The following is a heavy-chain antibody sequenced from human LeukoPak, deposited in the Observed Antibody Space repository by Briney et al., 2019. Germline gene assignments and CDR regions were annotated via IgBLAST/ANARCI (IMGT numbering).Heavy chain of an antibody. Sequence: ASVKVSCKASGYTFTGYCMHWVRQAPGQGLEWMGWINPNSGGTNYAQKFQGRVTMTRDTSISTAYMELSRLRSDDTAVYYCAKGGYSSGWYVEAEYFQHWGQGTLVTVSS. CDR2: INPNSGGT. CDR1: GYTFTGYC. V-gene: IGHV1-2*02. J-gene: IGHJ1*01. CDR3: AKGGYSSGWYVEAEYFQH. D-gene: IGHD6-19*01.